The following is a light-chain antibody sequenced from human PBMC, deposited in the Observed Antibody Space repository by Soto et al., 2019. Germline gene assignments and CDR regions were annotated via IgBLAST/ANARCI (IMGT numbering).Light chain of an antibody. J-gene: IGKJ4*01. CDR2: NTS. V-gene: IGKV3-11*01. Sequence: EIVFTQSPATLSLSPGERATLSCRASQSLSRHLAWYQQIPGQAPRLLIYNTSNRATGIPARFSGSGSGTDFTLTISSLEPEDFAVYYCQQRGDWPPTFGGGTKVDIK. CDR1: QSLSRH. CDR3: QQRGDWPPT.